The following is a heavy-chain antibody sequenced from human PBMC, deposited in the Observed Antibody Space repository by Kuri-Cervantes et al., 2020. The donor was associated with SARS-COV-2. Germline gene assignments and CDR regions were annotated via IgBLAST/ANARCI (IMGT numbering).Heavy chain of an antibody. CDR1: SGSISSFF. CDR2: IYYSGST. CDR3: ARVAHGNTPGYFYFFMDV. J-gene: IGHJ6*03. D-gene: IGHD5-24*01. Sequence: SETLSLTCTVSSGSISSFFRSWNRQPPGKGLEWIGSIYYSGSTYYNPSLKSRVTISVETSKNQFSLKLSSVTPADTAVYYCARVAHGNTPGYFYFFMDVWGKGTTVTVSS. V-gene: IGHV4-59*01.